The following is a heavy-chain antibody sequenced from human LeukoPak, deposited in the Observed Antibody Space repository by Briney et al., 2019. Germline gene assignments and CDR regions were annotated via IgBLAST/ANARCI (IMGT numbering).Heavy chain of an antibody. CDR2: ISSSGSTI. D-gene: IGHD3-22*01. CDR3: ARTYYDSSGYYLNHYYYGMDV. V-gene: IGHV3-48*03. J-gene: IGHJ6*02. CDR1: GFTFSSYE. Sequence: GGSLRLSCAASGFTFSSYEMNWVRQAPGKGLEWVSYISSSGSTIYYADSVKGRFTISRDNAKNSLYLQMNSLGAEDTAVYYCARTYYDSSGYYLNHYYYGMDVWGQGTTVTVSS.